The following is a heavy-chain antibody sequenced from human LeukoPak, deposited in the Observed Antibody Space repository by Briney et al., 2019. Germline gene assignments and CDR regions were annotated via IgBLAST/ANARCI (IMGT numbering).Heavy chain of an antibody. V-gene: IGHV3-33*08. Sequence: GGSLRLSCAASGFTFSSYWMHWVRQAPGKGLEWVAVIWYDGSNKYYADSVKGRFTISRDNSKNTLYLQMNSLRAEDTAVYYCARERIYGGNYYFDYWGQGTLVTVSS. J-gene: IGHJ4*02. CDR2: IWYDGSNK. CDR1: GFTFSSYW. D-gene: IGHD4-17*01. CDR3: ARERIYGGNYYFDY.